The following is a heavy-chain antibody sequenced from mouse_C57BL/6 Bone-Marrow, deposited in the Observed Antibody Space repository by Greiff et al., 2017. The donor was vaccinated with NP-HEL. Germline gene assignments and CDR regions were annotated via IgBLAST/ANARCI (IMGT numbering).Heavy chain of an antibody. V-gene: IGHV5-9-1*02. J-gene: IGHJ4*01. D-gene: IGHD1-1*01. Sequence: EVMLVESGEGLVKPGGSLKLSCAASGFTFSSYAMSWVRQTPEKRLEWVAYISSGGDYIYYADTVKGRFTISRDNARNTLYLQMSSLKSEDTAMYYCTREGTVVAVDYWGQGTSVTVSS. CDR3: TREGTVVAVDY. CDR1: GFTFSSYA. CDR2: ISSGGDYI.